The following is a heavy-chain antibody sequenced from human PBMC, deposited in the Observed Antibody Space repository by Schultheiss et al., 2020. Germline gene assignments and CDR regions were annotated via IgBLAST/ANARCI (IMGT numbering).Heavy chain of an antibody. Sequence: ASVKVSFKASGYTFTGYYMHWVRQAPGQGLEWMGWINPNSGGTNYAQKFQGWVTMTRDTSISTAYMELSRLRSDDTAVYYCARGIAAAGNWFDPWGQGTLGNVSS. V-gene: IGHV1-2*04. CDR1: GYTFTGYY. J-gene: IGHJ5*02. D-gene: IGHD6-13*01. CDR2: INPNSGGT. CDR3: ARGIAAAGNWFDP.